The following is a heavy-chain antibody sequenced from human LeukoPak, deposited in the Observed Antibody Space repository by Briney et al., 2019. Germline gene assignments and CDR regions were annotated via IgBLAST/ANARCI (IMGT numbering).Heavy chain of an antibody. D-gene: IGHD2-15*01. CDR2: IYPGDSET. CDR1: GYSFTNYW. CDR3: ARHTRLPFCSGGSCSGRLDY. J-gene: IGHJ4*02. Sequence: GESLKISCKASGYSFTNYWIGWVRQMPGKGLEWMAIIYPGDSETRYSPSFQGQVTISADKSISAAHLQWSSLKASDTAMYYCARHTRLPFCSGGSCSGRLDYWGQGTLVTVSS. V-gene: IGHV5-51*01.